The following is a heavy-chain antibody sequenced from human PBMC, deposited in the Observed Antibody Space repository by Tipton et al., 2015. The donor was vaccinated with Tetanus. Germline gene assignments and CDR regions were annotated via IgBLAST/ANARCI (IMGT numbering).Heavy chain of an antibody. CDR2: ILYGGST. D-gene: IGHD3-3*01. V-gene: IGHV4-61*01. Sequence: TLSLTCTVSGGSVSSGSYYWSWVRQPPGKGLEYIGYILYGGSTHYNPSLKSRLTMSADPAKNQFSLRLTSVTAADTAVYYCARIHDFWSGYFDFWGQGTLSPSPQ. CDR1: GGSVSSGSYY. J-gene: IGHJ4*02. CDR3: ARIHDFWSGYFDF.